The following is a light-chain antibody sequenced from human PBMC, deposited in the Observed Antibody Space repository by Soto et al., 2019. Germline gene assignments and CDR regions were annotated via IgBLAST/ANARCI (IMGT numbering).Light chain of an antibody. CDR2: AAS. Sequence: PGERATLFCRASQSISNYLAWYQQRPGQSPRLFIYAASSRATGVPDRFSGGGSATDFTLTVSRLEPEDFAVYYCQQYGGSPRTFGQGTKLEIK. V-gene: IGKV3-20*01. CDR1: QSISNY. J-gene: IGKJ2*01. CDR3: QQYGGSPRT.